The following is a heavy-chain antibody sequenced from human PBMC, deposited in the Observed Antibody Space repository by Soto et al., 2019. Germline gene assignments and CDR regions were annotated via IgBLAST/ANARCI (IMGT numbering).Heavy chain of an antibody. CDR1: GYTFTGYY. J-gene: IGHJ6*02. CDR3: ARDRVLQSRTKFYYGMDG. Sequence: ASVKASCPASGYTFTGYYMHWLRQAPGPGLEWMGWINPNSGGTNYAQKFQGRVTMTRDTSISTAYMERRRLRSDDTVVYYCARDRVLQSRTKFYYGMDGCGQGTTVTIS. D-gene: IGHD2-8*01. V-gene: IGHV1-2*02. CDR2: INPNSGGT.